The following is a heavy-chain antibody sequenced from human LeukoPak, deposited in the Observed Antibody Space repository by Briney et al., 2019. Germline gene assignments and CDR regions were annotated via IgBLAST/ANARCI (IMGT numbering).Heavy chain of an antibody. CDR3: ARLEQQLSFDH. CDR2: IYYSGST. D-gene: IGHD6-13*01. CDR1: GGSISSSSYY. Sequence: PSETLSLTCTVSGGSISSSSYYWGWIRQPPGKGLEWIGSIYYSGSTYYNPSLKSRVTISVDTSKNQFSLKLSSVTAADTAVYYCARLEQQLSFDHWGQGTLVTVSS. V-gene: IGHV4-39*07. J-gene: IGHJ4*02.